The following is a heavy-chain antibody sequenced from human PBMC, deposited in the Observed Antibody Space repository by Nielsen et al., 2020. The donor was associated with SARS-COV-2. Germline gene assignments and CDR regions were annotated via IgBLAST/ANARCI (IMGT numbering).Heavy chain of an antibody. D-gene: IGHD5-12*01. V-gene: IGHV4-34*01. Sequence: SETLSLTCAVYGGSFSGYYWSRIRQPTGKGLEWIGEINHSGSTNYNPPLKSRVTISVDTSKNQFSLKLSSVTAADTAVYYCARGLGGYDSSYYYYYGMDVWGQGTTVTVSS. CDR3: ARGLGGYDSSYYYYYGMDV. CDR1: GGSFSGYY. J-gene: IGHJ6*02. CDR2: INHSGST.